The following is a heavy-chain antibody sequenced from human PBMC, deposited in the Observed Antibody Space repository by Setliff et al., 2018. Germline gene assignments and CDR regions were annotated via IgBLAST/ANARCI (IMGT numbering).Heavy chain of an antibody. Sequence: SETLSLTCAVYSGSFSGYYWNWIRQSPGKGLEWIGEINDSGSTKYNPSLKSRVTISVDKSKNQFSLKLSSVTAADTAVYYCASHSSGWYRGGYGMDVWGQGTTVTVSS. CDR2: INDSGST. CDR3: ASHSSGWYRGGYGMDV. CDR1: SGSFSGYY. D-gene: IGHD6-19*01. J-gene: IGHJ6*02. V-gene: IGHV4-34*01.